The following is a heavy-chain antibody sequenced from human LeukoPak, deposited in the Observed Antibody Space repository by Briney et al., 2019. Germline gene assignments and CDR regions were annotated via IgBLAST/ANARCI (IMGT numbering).Heavy chain of an antibody. Sequence: SETLSLTCTVSPGSFSSYYCSWIRQPPGKGLEWIGYIYYSGSTNYNPSLKSRVTISVDTSKNQFSLKLSSVTAADTAVYYCAREPAYDILTGYNPYYYYGMDVWGKGTTVTVSS. D-gene: IGHD3-9*01. V-gene: IGHV4-59*01. CDR3: AREPAYDILTGYNPYYYYGMDV. CDR2: IYYSGST. J-gene: IGHJ6*04. CDR1: PGSFSSYY.